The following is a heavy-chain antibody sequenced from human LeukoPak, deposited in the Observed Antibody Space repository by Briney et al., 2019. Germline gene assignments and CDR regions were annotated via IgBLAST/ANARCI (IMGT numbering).Heavy chain of an antibody. CDR1: GFTFSDYY. D-gene: IGHD6-19*01. Sequence: GGSLRLSCAASGFTFSDYYMSWIRQAPGEGLEWVSYISSSGSTIYYADSVKGRFTISRDNAKNSLYLQMNSLRAEDTAVYYCASESGWYRTYYFDYWGQGTLVTVSS. CDR2: ISSSGSTI. J-gene: IGHJ4*02. CDR3: ASESGWYRTYYFDY. V-gene: IGHV3-11*01.